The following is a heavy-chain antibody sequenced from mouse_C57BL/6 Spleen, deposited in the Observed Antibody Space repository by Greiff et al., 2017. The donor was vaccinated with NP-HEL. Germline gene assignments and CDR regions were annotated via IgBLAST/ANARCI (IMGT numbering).Heavy chain of an antibody. Sequence: EVQLQQSGTVLARPGASVKMSCKTSGYTFTSYWMHWVKQRPGQGLEWIGAIYPGNSDTSYNQKFKGKAKLTAVTSASTAYMELSSLTNEDSAVYYCSLITTVVEEFAYWGQGTLVTVSA. CDR3: SLITTVVEEFAY. D-gene: IGHD1-1*01. V-gene: IGHV1-5*01. J-gene: IGHJ3*01. CDR1: GYTFTSYW. CDR2: IYPGNSDT.